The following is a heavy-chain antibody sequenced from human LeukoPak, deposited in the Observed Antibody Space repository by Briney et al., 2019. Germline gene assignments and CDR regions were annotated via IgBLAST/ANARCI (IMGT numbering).Heavy chain of an antibody. V-gene: IGHV4-59*01. D-gene: IGHD3-10*02. CDR1: GASISGYY. CDR2: IYYSGST. CDR3: ARGRLRSDFDY. Sequence: PETLSLSCTVSGASISGYYWSWIRQPPGKGLEWIGYIYYSGSTNYNPSLKSRVTISVDTSKNQFSLKLSSVTAADTAVYYCARGRLRSDFDYWGQGTLVTVSS. J-gene: IGHJ4*02.